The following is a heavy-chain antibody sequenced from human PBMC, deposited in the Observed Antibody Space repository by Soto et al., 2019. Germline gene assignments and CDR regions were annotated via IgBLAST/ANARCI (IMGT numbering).Heavy chain of an antibody. Sequence: SETLSLTCTVSGGSVSSGDYFWSWIRQPPGKGLEWIGYIYDSGSSYYNPSLKSRVTMSVDTSKNQFSLKLRSVTAADTAMYYCAREKGYISGPKNFDSWGQGTLVTVPQ. V-gene: IGHV4-30-4*01. J-gene: IGHJ4*02. CDR2: IYDSGSS. CDR3: AREKGYISGPKNFDS. CDR1: GGSVSSGDYF. D-gene: IGHD5-12*01.